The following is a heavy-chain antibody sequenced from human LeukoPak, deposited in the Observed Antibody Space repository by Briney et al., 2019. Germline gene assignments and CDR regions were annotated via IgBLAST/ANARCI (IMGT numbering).Heavy chain of an antibody. CDR1: GFTFSRYL. V-gene: IGHV3-7*01. CDR2: IKEDGSEG. D-gene: IGHD3-16*01. J-gene: IGHJ4*02. CDR3: ARDSGGNDY. Sequence: GGSLRLSCATSGFTFSRYLMTWVRQAPGKGLECVATIKEDGSEGYYVDSVKGRFTISRDNAKNSVFLQMNNLRVEDTAMYYCARDSGGNDYWGQGLLVTVSS.